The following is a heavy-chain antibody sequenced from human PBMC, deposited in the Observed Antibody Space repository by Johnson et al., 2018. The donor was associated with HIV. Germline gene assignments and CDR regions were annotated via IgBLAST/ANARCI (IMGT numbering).Heavy chain of an antibody. CDR1: GFTFSNAW. D-gene: IGHD2-21*01. CDR2: ISGSGGST. V-gene: IGHV3-48*04. Sequence: EVQLVESGGGLVEPGGSIRLSCAASGFTFSNAWMNWVRQAPGKGLEWVSAISGSGGSTGYADSVKGRFTISRDNAKNSLYLQMNNLKAEDTAVYYCVRDDGSDYEAFDIWGQGTMVTVSS. J-gene: IGHJ3*02. CDR3: VRDDGSDYEAFDI.